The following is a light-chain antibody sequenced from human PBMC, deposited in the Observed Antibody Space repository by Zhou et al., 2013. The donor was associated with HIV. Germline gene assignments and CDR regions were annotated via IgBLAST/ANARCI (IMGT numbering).Light chain of an antibody. Sequence: EIVLTQSPGTLSLSPGERATLSCRASQSVRTNQLAWYQQKPGQAPRLLIYGASSRATGIPDRFSGSGSGTDFTLTISRLEPEDFAVYYCQQRGNWPPITFGQGHDWXL. CDR1: QSVRTNQ. CDR3: QQRGNWPPIT. V-gene: IGKV3D-20*02. J-gene: IGKJ5*01. CDR2: GAS.